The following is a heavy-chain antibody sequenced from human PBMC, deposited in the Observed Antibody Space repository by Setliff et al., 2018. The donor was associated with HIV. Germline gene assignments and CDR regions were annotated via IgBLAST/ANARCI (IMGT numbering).Heavy chain of an antibody. V-gene: IGHV3-30*02. CDR2: IQYDGSDK. CDR3: AMSPYSSGLFDY. CDR1: GFTFSSFG. J-gene: IGHJ4*02. Sequence: GGSLRLSCAASGFTFSSFGMHWVRQAPGKGLEWVSFIQYDGSDKHYVDSVKGRFTISRDNSKNTLYLQMNSLRAEDTAVYYCAMSPYSSGLFDYWGQGALVTVSS. D-gene: IGHD6-19*01.